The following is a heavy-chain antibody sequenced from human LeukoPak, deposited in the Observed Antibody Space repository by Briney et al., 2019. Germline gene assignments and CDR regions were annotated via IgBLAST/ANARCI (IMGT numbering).Heavy chain of an antibody. D-gene: IGHD6-13*01. CDR1: GDRFTSDR. Sequence: PGESLKISCKVPGDRFTSDRIGWVRQMPGKGLEWMGIIFPGDSDTRYSPSFQGQVTISADKSISTAYLQWSSLKASDTAMYYCARQSPPGTNYYYGMDVWGQGTTVTVSS. J-gene: IGHJ6*02. V-gene: IGHV5-51*01. CDR2: IFPGDSDT. CDR3: ARQSPPGTNYYYGMDV.